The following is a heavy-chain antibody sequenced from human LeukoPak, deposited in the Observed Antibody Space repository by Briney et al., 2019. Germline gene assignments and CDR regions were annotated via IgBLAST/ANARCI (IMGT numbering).Heavy chain of an antibody. CDR2: IKQDGSVK. Sequence: GGSLRLSCAASGFSFSGYWMSWVRQTPGKGLEWVANIKQDGSVKNSVDSMKGRFTISRDISTDTLWLQMDSLRTEDTAVYYCAKGPLRGTAAAIDYWGQGTLVTVSS. J-gene: IGHJ4*02. CDR1: GFSFSGYW. D-gene: IGHD2-2*01. V-gene: IGHV3-7*01. CDR3: AKGPLRGTAAAIDY.